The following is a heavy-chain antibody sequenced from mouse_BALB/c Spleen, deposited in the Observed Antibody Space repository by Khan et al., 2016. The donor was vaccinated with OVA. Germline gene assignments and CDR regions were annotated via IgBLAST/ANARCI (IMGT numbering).Heavy chain of an antibody. V-gene: IGHV5-6*01. CDR3: TRLAYYYDSEGFAY. Sequence: EVELVESGGDLVKPGGSLKLSCAASGFTFSTYGMSWVRQAPDKGLEWVATVITGGSYTYYPDSVKGRFTISRDNAKNTLYLQMSGLRSEDTAMFYCTRLAYYYDSEGFAYWGQGTLVTVSA. CDR1: GFTFSTYG. CDR2: VITGGSYT. J-gene: IGHJ3*01. D-gene: IGHD1-1*01.